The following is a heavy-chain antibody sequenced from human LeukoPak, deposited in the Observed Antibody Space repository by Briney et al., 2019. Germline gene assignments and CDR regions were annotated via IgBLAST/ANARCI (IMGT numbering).Heavy chain of an antibody. CDR1: GGSISSYY. CDR3: ARAPPRKYIAARRSWDNWFDP. D-gene: IGHD6-6*01. V-gene: IGHV4-34*01. Sequence: PSETLSLTCTVSGGSISSYYWSWIRQPPGKGLEWIGEINHSGSTNYNPSLKSRVTISVDTSKNQFSLKLSSVTAADTAVYYCARAPPRKYIAARRSWDNWFDPWGQGTLVTVSS. J-gene: IGHJ5*02. CDR2: INHSGST.